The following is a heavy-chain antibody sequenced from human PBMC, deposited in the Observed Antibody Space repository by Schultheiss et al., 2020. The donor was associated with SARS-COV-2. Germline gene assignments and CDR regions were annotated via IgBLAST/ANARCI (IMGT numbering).Heavy chain of an antibody. D-gene: IGHD3-22*01. Sequence: SVKVSCKASGGTFSSYAISWVRQAPGQGLEWMGGIIPIFGTANYAQKFQGRVTMTTDTSTSTAYMELRSLRSDDTAVYYCARVQDYYDSSGYYRAFDIWGQGTMVTVSS. V-gene: IGHV1-69*05. CDR3: ARVQDYYDSSGYYRAFDI. J-gene: IGHJ3*02. CDR1: GGTFSSYA. CDR2: IIPIFGTA.